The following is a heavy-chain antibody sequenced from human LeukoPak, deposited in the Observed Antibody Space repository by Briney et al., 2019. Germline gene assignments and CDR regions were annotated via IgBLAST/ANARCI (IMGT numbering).Heavy chain of an antibody. CDR1: GYTFTSYY. CDR2: INPGSGFT. J-gene: IGHJ5*02. CDR3: VRERPGACWFDP. D-gene: IGHD3-10*01. Sequence: ASVKVSCKASGYTFTSYYLHWVRQAPGQGLEYMGMINPGSGFTFYAQNLQGRVTMTRDTSTSTVYMEVSSLRSEDTAVYYCVRERPGACWFDPWGQGTLVTVSS. V-gene: IGHV1-46*01.